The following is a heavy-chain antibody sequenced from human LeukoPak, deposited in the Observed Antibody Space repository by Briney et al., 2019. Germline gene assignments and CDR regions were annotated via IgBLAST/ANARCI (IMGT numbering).Heavy chain of an antibody. CDR1: GLTFSDSY. J-gene: IGHJ4*02. D-gene: IGHD3-9*01. CDR2: ISSRGGST. V-gene: IGHV3-11*01. CDR3: ATGKRRYSN. Sequence: GGSLRLSCAASGLTFSDSYMSWIRQAPGKGLEWLSYISSRGGSTYYAVSVKGRFTISRDNANNSLYLQMNSLRADDTAIYYCATGKRRYSNWGQGTLVTVSS.